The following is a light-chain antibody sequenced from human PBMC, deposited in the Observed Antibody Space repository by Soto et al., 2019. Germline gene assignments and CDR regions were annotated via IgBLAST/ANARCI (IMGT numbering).Light chain of an antibody. CDR3: ETWDSNTPWV. Sequence: QSVLTQSSSASASLGSSVKLTCTLSSGHSSYIIAWHQQQPGKAPRYLMKLEGSGSYNKGSGVPDRFSGSSSGADRYLTISILQFEDEADYYCETWDSNTPWVFGGGTKLTVL. V-gene: IGLV4-60*02. CDR1: SGHSSYI. CDR2: LEGSGSY. J-gene: IGLJ3*02.